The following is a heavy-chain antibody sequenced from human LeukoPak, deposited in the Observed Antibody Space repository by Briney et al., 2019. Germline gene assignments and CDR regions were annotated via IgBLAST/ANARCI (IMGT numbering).Heavy chain of an antibody. CDR3: ASAGYSDAFDI. D-gene: IGHD5-18*01. J-gene: IGHJ3*02. V-gene: IGHV4-61*02. Sequence: SETLSLTCTVSGGSISSGSYYWSWIRQPAGTGLEWIGRIYTSGSTNYNPSLKSRVTISVGTSKNQFSLKLSSVTAADTAVYYCASAGYSDAFDIWGQGTMVTVSS. CDR2: IYTSGST. CDR1: GGSISSGSYY.